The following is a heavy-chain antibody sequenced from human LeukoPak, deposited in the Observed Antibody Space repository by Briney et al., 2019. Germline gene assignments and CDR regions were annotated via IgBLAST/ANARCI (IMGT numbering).Heavy chain of an antibody. CDR1: GYIFTSYF. Sequence: GASVKVSCKASGYIFTSYFMHWVRQAPGQGLEWMGIINPSGGSTTYAQKFQGRVTMTGDTSTRTVYMELSSLRSEDTAVYYCARDSRGSGTITIDYWGQGTLVTVSS. D-gene: IGHD3-10*01. CDR3: ARDSRGSGTITIDY. V-gene: IGHV1-46*01. J-gene: IGHJ4*02. CDR2: INPSGGST.